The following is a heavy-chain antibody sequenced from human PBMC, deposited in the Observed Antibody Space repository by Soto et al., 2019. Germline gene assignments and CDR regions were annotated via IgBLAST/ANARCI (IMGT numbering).Heavy chain of an antibody. Sequence: PGGSLRLSCAASGFTFSDYYMSWIRQAPGKGLEWVSYISSSGSTIYYADSVKGRFTISRDNAKNSLYLQMNSLRAEDTAVYYWARENTGIPGPYSFDNWGRETLVTVSS. J-gene: IGHJ4*02. CDR2: ISSSGSTI. V-gene: IGHV3-11*01. D-gene: IGHD1-20*01. CDR1: GFTFSDYY. CDR3: ARENTGIPGPYSFDN.